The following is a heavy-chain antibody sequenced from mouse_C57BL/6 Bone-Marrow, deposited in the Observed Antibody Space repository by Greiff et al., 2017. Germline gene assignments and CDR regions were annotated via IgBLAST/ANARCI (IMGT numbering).Heavy chain of an antibody. J-gene: IGHJ4*01. CDR1: GFSLTSYG. CDR3: ARRMDY. Sequence: QVQLQQSGPGLVQPSQSLSITCTVSGFSLTSYGVHWVRQSPGKGLEWLGVIWSGGSTDYNAAVIYRLSISKDNSKSQVFFKMNSLQDNDTAIYYCARRMDYWGQGTSVTVSS. CDR2: IWSGGST. V-gene: IGHV2-2*02.